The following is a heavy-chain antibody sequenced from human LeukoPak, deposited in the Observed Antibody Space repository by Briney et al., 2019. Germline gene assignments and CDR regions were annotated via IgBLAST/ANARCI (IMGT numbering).Heavy chain of an antibody. CDR2: INPSGGST. Sequence: ASVKVSCKVSGYTLTELCMHWVRQAPGKGLEWMGIINPSGGSTSYAQKFQGRVTMTRDMSTSTVYMELSSLRSEDTAVYYCARVGYGYDYWGQGTLVTVSS. J-gene: IGHJ4*02. CDR1: GYTLTELC. CDR3: ARVGYGYDY. V-gene: IGHV1-46*01. D-gene: IGHD5-18*01.